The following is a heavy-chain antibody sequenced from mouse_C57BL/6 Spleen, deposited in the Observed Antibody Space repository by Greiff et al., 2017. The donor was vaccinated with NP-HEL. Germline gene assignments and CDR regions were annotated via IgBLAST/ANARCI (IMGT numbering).Heavy chain of an antibody. CDR2: INPGSGGT. CDR3: ARWYYGAMDY. D-gene: IGHD1-1*01. CDR1: GYAFTNYL. J-gene: IGHJ4*01. V-gene: IGHV1-54*01. Sequence: VQLQQSGAELVRPGPSVKVSCKASGYAFTNYLIEWVKQRPGQGLEWIGVINPGSGGTNYNEKFKGKATLTADKSSSTAYMQLSSLTSEDSAVYFCARWYYGAMDYWGQGTSVTVSS.